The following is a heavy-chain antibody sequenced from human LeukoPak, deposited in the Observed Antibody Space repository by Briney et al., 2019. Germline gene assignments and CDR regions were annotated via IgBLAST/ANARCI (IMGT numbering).Heavy chain of an antibody. CDR1: GDSVSSNSAA. CDR3: ARVVGGSPDY. J-gene: IGHJ4*02. D-gene: IGHD2-15*01. CDR2: TFYRSKWKN. V-gene: IGHV6-1*01. Sequence: SQTLSLTCAISGDSVSSNSAAWNWIRQSPSRGLEWLGRTFYRSKWKNDYAVSVKSRIRINPDTSKNQFSLQLSSVTLEDTAVYYCARVVGGSPDYWGQGTLVTVSS.